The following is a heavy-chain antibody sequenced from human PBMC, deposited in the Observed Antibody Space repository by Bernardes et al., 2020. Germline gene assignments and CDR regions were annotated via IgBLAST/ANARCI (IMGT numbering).Heavy chain of an antibody. V-gene: IGHV3-33*01. Sequence: GGSLRLSCAASGFTFSSYGMHWVRQAPGKGLEWVAVIWYVGSNKYYADSVKGRFTISRDNSKNTLYLQMNSLRAEDTAVYYCASAATGDGDYVFDYWGQGTLVTVSS. CDR3: ASAATGDGDYVFDY. CDR1: GFTFSSYG. CDR2: IWYVGSNK. D-gene: IGHD4-17*01. J-gene: IGHJ4*02.